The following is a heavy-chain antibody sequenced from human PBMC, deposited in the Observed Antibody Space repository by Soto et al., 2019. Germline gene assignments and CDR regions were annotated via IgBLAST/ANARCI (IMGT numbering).Heavy chain of an antibody. CDR3: ARDHGTIIGRGGMDV. CDR2: ISSSSSYI. CDR1: GFTFSSYG. Sequence: GGSLRLSCAASGFTFSSYGMHWVRQAPGKGLEWVSSISSSSSYIYYADSVKGRFTISRDNAKNSLYLQMNSLRAEDTAVYYCARDHGTIIGRGGMDVWGQGTTVTVSS. D-gene: IGHD2-8*01. V-gene: IGHV3-21*01. J-gene: IGHJ6*02.